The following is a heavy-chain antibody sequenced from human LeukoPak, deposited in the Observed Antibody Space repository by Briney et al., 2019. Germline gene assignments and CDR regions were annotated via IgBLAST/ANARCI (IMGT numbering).Heavy chain of an antibody. Sequence: SETLSLTCTVSGGSISSYYWSWIRQPPGKGLEWIGYIYTSGSTNYNPSLKSRVTISVDTSKNQFSLKLSSVTAADTAVYYCARGAGIAVAGDYYYYMDVWGKGTTVTVSS. D-gene: IGHD6-19*01. J-gene: IGHJ6*03. CDR2: IYTSGST. V-gene: IGHV4-4*09. CDR1: GGSISSYY. CDR3: ARGAGIAVAGDYYYYMDV.